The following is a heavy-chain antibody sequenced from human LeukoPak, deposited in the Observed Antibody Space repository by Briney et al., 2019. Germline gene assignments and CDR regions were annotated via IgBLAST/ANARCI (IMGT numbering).Heavy chain of an antibody. CDR3: ARSGYRSGFGVYGMDV. D-gene: IGHD5-18*01. CDR2: TSSSSSYI. J-gene: IGHJ6*02. V-gene: IGHV3-21*01. Sequence: PGGSLRLSCAASGFTFSSYSMNWVRQAPGKGLEWVSSTSSSSSYIYYADSVKGRFTISRDNAKNSLYLQMNSLRAEDTAVYYCARSGYRSGFGVYGMDVWGQGTTVTVSS. CDR1: GFTFSSYS.